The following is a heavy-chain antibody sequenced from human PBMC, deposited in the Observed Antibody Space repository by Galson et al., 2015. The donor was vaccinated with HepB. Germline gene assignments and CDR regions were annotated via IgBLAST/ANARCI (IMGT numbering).Heavy chain of an antibody. J-gene: IGHJ4*02. CDR3: ARDSDPESGYSYGLYDY. Sequence: SLRLSCAASGFTFSSYSMNWVRQAPGKGLEWVSYISSSSSTIYYADSVKGRFTISRDNAKNSLYLQMNNLRAEDTAVYYCARDSDPESGYSYGLYDYWGQGILVTVSS. V-gene: IGHV3-48*01. CDR2: ISSSSSTI. D-gene: IGHD5-18*01. CDR1: GFTFSSYS.